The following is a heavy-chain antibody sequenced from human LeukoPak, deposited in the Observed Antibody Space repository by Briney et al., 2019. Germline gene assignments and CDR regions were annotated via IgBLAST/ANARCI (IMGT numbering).Heavy chain of an antibody. V-gene: IGHV3-23*01. J-gene: IGHJ5*02. D-gene: IGHD6-13*01. CDR1: GFTFSSYA. CDR2: ISGSGGST. Sequence: GGSLRLSCAASGFTFSSYAMSWVRQAPGKGLEWVSAISGSGGSTYYADSVKGRFTISRDNAKNSLYLQMNSLRAEDTAVYYCARDFKSSSWTTGWWFDPWGQGTLVTVSS. CDR3: ARDFKSSSWTTGWWFDP.